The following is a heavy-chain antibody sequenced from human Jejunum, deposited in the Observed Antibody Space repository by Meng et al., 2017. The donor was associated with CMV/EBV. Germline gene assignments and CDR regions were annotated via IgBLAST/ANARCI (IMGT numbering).Heavy chain of an antibody. CDR3: TTVHYYAINY. CDR1: GITFSDQY. Sequence: QVQLVESGGGLGKPGGSRRLSCAAYGITFSDQYMSWIRQAPGKGLELISYISSSGDYTNYADSVRGRFTVSRDNAKNSLYLQLNSLRAEDTALYYCTTVHYYAINYWGQGTLVTVSS. CDR2: ISSSGDYT. V-gene: IGHV3-11*06. D-gene: IGHD1-26*01. J-gene: IGHJ4*02.